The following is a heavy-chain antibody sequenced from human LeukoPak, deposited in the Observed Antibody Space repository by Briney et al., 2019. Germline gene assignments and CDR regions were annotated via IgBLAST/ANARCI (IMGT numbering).Heavy chain of an antibody. CDR3: AREEPDSTKGY. CDR1: GFTFSSYE. CDR2: ISSSGGTI. Sequence: PGGSLRLSCAASGFTFSSYEMNWVRQAPGKGLEWISYISSSGGTIYYADSVKGRFTISRDNSKNTPYLQMNSLRAEDTAVYYCAREEPDSTKGYWGQGTLVTVSS. V-gene: IGHV3-48*03. J-gene: IGHJ4*02. D-gene: IGHD2/OR15-2a*01.